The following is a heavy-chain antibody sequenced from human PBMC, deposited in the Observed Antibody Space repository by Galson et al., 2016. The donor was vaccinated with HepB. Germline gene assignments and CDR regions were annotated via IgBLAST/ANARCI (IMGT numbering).Heavy chain of an antibody. Sequence: SLRLSCAAAGFTFETFAMRWVRQAPGKGLEWVSGITWNSGGVAYAESVKGRFTIYRDNAKNSLYLQMNSLRTEDTALYYCTKGGWNFLLGPAYMSTPRLDYYYNGMDVWGPGTTVTVSS. CDR3: TKGGWNFLLGPAYMSTPRLDYYYNGMDV. CDR1: GFTFETFA. D-gene: IGHD3-10*01. CDR2: ITWNSGGV. V-gene: IGHV3-9*01. J-gene: IGHJ6*02.